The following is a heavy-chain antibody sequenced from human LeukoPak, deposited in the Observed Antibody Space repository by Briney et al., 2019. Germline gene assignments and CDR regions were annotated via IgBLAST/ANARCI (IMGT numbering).Heavy chain of an antibody. Sequence: SQTLSLTCAISGDSVSSNSAAWNWIRQSPSRGLEWLGRTYYRSKWYNDYAVSVKSRITINTDTSKNQFSLQLNSVTPEDTAVYYCARENLFYYDSSGINFDYWGQGTLVTVSS. CDR1: GDSVSSNSAA. J-gene: IGHJ4*02. CDR3: ARENLFYYDSSGINFDY. D-gene: IGHD3-22*01. CDR2: TYYRSKWYN. V-gene: IGHV6-1*01.